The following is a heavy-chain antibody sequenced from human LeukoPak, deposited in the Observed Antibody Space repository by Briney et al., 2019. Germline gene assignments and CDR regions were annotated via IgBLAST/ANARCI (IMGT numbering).Heavy chain of an antibody. J-gene: IGHJ4*02. CDR1: GGSFSGYY. V-gene: IGHV4-34*01. D-gene: IGHD6-13*01. CDR3: ARGIGELAAASYY. CDR2: INHSGST. Sequence: SETLSLTCAVYGGSFSGYYWSWIRQPPGKGLEWIGEINHSGSTNYNPSLKSRVTISVDTSKNQFSLKLSSVTAADTAVYYCARGIGELAAASYYWGQGTLVTVSS.